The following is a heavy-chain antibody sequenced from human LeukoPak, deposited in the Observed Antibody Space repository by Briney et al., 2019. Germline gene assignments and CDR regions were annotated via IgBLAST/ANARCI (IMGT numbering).Heavy chain of an antibody. V-gene: IGHV3-23*01. J-gene: IGHJ4*02. D-gene: IGHD6-13*01. CDR1: GFTVSSNY. Sequence: GGSLRLSCAASGFTVSSNYMSWVRQAPGKGLEWVSAISGSGGSTYYADSVKGRFTISRDNSKNTLYLQMNSLRAEDTAVYYCAKDVEGIGSLLDYWGQGTLVTVSS. CDR3: AKDVEGIGSLLDY. CDR2: ISGSGGST.